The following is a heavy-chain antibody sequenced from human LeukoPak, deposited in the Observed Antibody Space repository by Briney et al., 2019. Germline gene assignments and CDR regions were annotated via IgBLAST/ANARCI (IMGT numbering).Heavy chain of an antibody. J-gene: IGHJ4*02. Sequence: GASVKVSCKASGGTFSSYAISWVRQAPGQGLEWMGGIIPIFGTANYAQKFQGRVTITADKSTSTAYMELSSLRSDDTAVYYCARDSRDISLPFDYWGQGTLVTVSS. V-gene: IGHV1-69*06. CDR2: IIPIFGTA. D-gene: IGHD2-15*01. CDR1: GGTFSSYA. CDR3: ARDSRDISLPFDY.